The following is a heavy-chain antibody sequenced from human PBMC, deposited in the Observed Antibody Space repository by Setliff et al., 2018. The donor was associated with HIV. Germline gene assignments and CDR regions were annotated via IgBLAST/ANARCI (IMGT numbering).Heavy chain of an antibody. D-gene: IGHD4-17*01. CDR3: ARGLTTVTAVDY. J-gene: IGHJ4*02. Sequence: ASVKVSCKTSGYTFTHYAVSWVRQAPGQGLEWMGWISTYNGNTNYALKLQGRVTMTTDTSTSTAYMGLSSLRSDDTAIYYCARGLTTVTAVDYWGQGTLVTVSS. V-gene: IGHV1-18*01. CDR1: GYTFTHYA. CDR2: ISTYNGNT.